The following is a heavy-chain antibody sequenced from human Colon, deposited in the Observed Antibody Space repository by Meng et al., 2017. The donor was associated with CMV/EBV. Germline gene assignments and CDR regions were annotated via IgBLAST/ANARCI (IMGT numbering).Heavy chain of an antibody. J-gene: IGHJ5*02. CDR1: ATFSSYA. Sequence: ATFSSYAISWVRQAPGQGLEWMGGSIPILGTANYAQKFQGRVTITTDESTSTAYMELSSLRSEDTAVYYCARARITMIAGQGYWFDPWGQGTLVTVSS. CDR2: SIPILGTA. D-gene: IGHD3-22*01. CDR3: ARARITMIAGQGYWFDP. V-gene: IGHV1-69*05.